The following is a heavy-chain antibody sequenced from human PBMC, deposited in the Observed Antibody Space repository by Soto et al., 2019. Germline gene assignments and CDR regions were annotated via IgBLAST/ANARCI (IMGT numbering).Heavy chain of an antibody. Sequence: XESLTISVKGAGDSFTSYWISLVRQMPGKGVEWMGRIDPSDSYTNYSPSFQGHVTISADKSISTAYLQWSSLKASDTAMYYCARHGGKSYGDYYYYYGMDVWGQGTTVTVSS. D-gene: IGHD2-15*01. J-gene: IGHJ6*02. V-gene: IGHV5-10-1*01. CDR2: IDPSDSYT. CDR3: ARHGGKSYGDYYYYYGMDV. CDR1: GDSFTSYW.